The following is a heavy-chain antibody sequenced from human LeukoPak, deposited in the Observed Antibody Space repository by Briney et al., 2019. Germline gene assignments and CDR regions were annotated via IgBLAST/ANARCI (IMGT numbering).Heavy chain of an antibody. V-gene: IGHV1-18*01. Sequence: ASVKVSCRASGYTFTSYGISWVRQAPGRGLAWMGQINPYNGNTNYAQKLQGRVTMTTDTSTSTAYMELRSLTSDDTAVYFCARVTGSSISSRSLLYWGQGTLVTVSS. D-gene: IGHD6-6*01. CDR3: ARVTGSSISSRSLLY. J-gene: IGHJ4*02. CDR2: INPYNGNT. CDR1: GYTFTSYG.